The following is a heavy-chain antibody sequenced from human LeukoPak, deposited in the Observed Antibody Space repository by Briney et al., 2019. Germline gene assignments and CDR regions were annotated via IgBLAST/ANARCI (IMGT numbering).Heavy chain of an antibody. Sequence: ASVKVSCKASGYTFTNYGISWVRQAPGQGLEWMGWINPNSGGTNYAQKFQGRVTMTRDTSISTAYMELSRLRSDDTAVYYCARAGGYSGYDNDAFDIWGQGTMVTVSS. D-gene: IGHD5-12*01. CDR3: ARAGGYSGYDNDAFDI. CDR2: INPNSGGT. CDR1: GYTFTNYG. V-gene: IGHV1-2*02. J-gene: IGHJ3*02.